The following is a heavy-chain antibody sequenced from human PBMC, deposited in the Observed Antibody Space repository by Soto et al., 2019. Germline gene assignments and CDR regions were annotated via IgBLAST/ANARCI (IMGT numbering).Heavy chain of an antibody. J-gene: IGHJ3*02. D-gene: IGHD3-22*01. Sequence: GGSLRLSCAASGFTFSNAWMSWVRQAPGKGLEWVGRIKSKNDGGTTDYAAPVKGRFTISRDDSKNTLYLQMNSLKTEDTAVYYCTTTYYYDSSGYAFDIWGQGTMVTV. CDR1: GFTFSNAW. CDR3: TTTYYYDSSGYAFDI. V-gene: IGHV3-15*01. CDR2: IKSKNDGGTT.